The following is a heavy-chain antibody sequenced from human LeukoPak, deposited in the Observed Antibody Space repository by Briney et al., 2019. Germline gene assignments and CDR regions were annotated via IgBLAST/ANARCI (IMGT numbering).Heavy chain of an antibody. J-gene: IGHJ4*02. D-gene: IGHD3-3*01. Sequence: GGXXRLSCAASGFTFSNAWMSWVRQAPGKGLEWVGRIKSKTDGGKTDYAAPVKGRFIISRDDSKNTLYLQMNSLKTEDTAVYYCTTRASYYDFWKTDYWGQGTLVTVSS. CDR3: TTRASYYDFWKTDY. CDR2: IKSKTDGGKT. V-gene: IGHV3-15*01. CDR1: GFTFSNAW.